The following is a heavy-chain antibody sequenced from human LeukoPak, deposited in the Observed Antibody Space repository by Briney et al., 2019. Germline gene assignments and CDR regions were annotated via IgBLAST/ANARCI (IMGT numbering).Heavy chain of an antibody. J-gene: IGHJ4*02. CDR1: GFTFNNYA. CDR3: ARDYADYVGYFFFDY. D-gene: IGHD4-17*01. CDR2: ISSGETT. Sequence: GGSLRLSCAASGFTFNNYAMNWVRQAPGKGLEWVSSISSGETTYYAGSAKGRFTISRDNSQNTLYLQMNSLRAEDTAVYYCARDYADYVGYFFFDYWGQGTLVTVSS. V-gene: IGHV3-23*01.